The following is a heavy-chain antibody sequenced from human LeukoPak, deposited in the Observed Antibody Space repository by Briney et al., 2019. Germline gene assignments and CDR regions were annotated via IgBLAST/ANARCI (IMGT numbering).Heavy chain of an antibody. CDR1: GYTFTSYD. CDR3: ARAPGRDGYNLDY. J-gene: IGHJ4*02. D-gene: IGHD5-24*01. V-gene: IGHV1-8*01. CDR2: MNPNSGNT. Sequence: ASVKVSCKASGYTFTSYDINWVRQATGQGLEWMGWMNPNSGNTGYAQKFQGRVTMTRNTSISTAYMELSSLRSEDTAVYYRARAPGRDGYNLDYWGQGTLVTVSS.